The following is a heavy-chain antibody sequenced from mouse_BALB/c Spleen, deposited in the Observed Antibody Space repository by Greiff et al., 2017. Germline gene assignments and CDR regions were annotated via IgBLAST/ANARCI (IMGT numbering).Heavy chain of an antibody. CDR3: ARGTARATEAMDY. Sequence: EVKVVESGGGLVKPGGSLKLSCAASGFTFSDYYMYWVRQTPEKRLEWVATISDGGSYTYYPDSVKGRFTISRDNAKNNLYLQMSSLKSEDTAMYYCARGTARATEAMDYWGQGTSVTVSS. CDR1: GFTFSDYY. V-gene: IGHV5-4*02. J-gene: IGHJ4*01. CDR2: ISDGGSYT. D-gene: IGHD3-2*01.